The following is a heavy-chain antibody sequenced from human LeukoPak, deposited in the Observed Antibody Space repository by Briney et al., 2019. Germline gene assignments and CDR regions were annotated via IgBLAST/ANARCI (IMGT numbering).Heavy chain of an antibody. CDR3: ARLDCISNTCYNY. V-gene: IGHV4-59*08. J-gene: IGHJ4*02. D-gene: IGHD3-10*01. CDR2: INYGGNS. Sequence: SETLSLTCNVSGDSITSDYWSWIRQSPGKEVEWIGYINYGGNSDYNPSLNSRVTISVNRSKKQVSLKMRSMTAADTAVYYCARLDCISNTCYNYWAPGALVTVSS. CDR1: GDSITSDY.